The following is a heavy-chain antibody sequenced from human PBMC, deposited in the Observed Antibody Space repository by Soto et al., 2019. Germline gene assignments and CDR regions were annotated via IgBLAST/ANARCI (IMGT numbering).Heavy chain of an antibody. Sequence: PVGTLRLSCAASGFTLSSYSLNWVRQAPGKGLEWVSSISSSSSYIYYADSVKGRFTISRDNAKTSLYLQMNSLRAEDTAVYYCARDPVPLVPPTSYWGQGTLVTVSS. CDR2: ISSSSSYI. CDR1: GFTLSSYS. V-gene: IGHV3-21*01. D-gene: IGHD3-16*01. J-gene: IGHJ4*02. CDR3: ARDPVPLVPPTSY.